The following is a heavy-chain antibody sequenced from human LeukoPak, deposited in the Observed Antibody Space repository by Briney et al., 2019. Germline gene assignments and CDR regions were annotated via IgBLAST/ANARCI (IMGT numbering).Heavy chain of an antibody. CDR3: ARDRGYCSSTSCYLNYYYGMDV. Sequence: GASVTVSFKGSAGTFIIYAISGVRQARGQGGEGMGGIVPIFGTANYTQKFQGRVRINEDEERSTDYMDLSSLGSEDTAVYYCARDRGYCSSTSCYLNYYYGMDVWGKGTTVTVSS. D-gene: IGHD2-2*01. CDR2: IVPIFGTA. J-gene: IGHJ6*04. CDR1: AGTFIIYA. V-gene: IGHV1-69*13.